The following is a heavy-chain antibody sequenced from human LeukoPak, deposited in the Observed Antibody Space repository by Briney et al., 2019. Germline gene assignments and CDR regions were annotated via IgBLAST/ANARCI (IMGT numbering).Heavy chain of an antibody. Sequence: GGSLRLSCAASGFTFSSYEMNWVRQAPGKGLEWVSYISSSGSTIYYADSVKGRFTSSRDNSKNTLYLQMNSLRAEDTAVYYCAKGAYYADRGQGTLVTVSS. V-gene: IGHV3-48*03. CDR2: ISSSGSTI. CDR1: GFTFSSYE. D-gene: IGHD3-3*01. CDR3: AKGAYYAD. J-gene: IGHJ4*02.